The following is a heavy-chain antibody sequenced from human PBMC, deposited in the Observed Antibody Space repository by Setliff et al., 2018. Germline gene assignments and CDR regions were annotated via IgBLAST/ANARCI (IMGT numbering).Heavy chain of an antibody. Sequence: GGSLRLSCAAPGFTFNCCWMRWVRQAPGKGLEWVANINEDGSVTSYVDSVRGRFTIFRDNAKNSLYLQMNSLRVEDTAFYYCGTNSDSMHYIDFWGQGTLVTVSS. CDR3: GTNSDSMHYIDF. V-gene: IGHV3-7*01. CDR1: GFTFNCCW. CDR2: INEDGSVT. J-gene: IGHJ4*02. D-gene: IGHD2-8*01.